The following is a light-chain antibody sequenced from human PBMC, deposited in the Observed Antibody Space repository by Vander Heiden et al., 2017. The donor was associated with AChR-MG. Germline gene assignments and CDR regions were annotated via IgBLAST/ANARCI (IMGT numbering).Light chain of an antibody. J-gene: IGKJ1*01. CDR1: QSIRDW. Sequence: DIQMTQTPSTLSASVGDTVTITCRATQSIRDWLAWYQQKPGKAPKLLIYKASYLESGVPSRFSGSESGTEFTLTINGLQPDDFATYYCQQYDTYWTFGQGTKVEIK. CDR3: QQYDTYWT. CDR2: KAS. V-gene: IGKV1-5*03.